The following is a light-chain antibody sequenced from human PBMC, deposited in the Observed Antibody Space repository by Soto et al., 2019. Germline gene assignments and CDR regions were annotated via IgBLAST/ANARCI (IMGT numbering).Light chain of an antibody. CDR2: DAS. CDR1: QSSSSW. J-gene: IGKJ1*01. V-gene: IGKV1-5*01. CDR3: QQFKSYSPRG. Sequence: DLQMPQPPSTLSASVGDRVTITCRPSQSSSSWLAWYQQKPGKAPKLLIYDASSLESGVPSRFSGSGSGTEFTLTISSLYPDDFATYYCQQFKSYSPRGFGQGTNVDI.